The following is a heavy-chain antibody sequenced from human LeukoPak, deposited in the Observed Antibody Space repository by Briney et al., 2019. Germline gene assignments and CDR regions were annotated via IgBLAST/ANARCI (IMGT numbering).Heavy chain of an antibody. CDR2: INHSGST. D-gene: IGHD1-26*01. CDR1: GGSFSGYY. J-gene: IGHJ4*02. V-gene: IGHV4-34*01. Sequence: PSETLSLTCAVYGGSFSGYYWSWIRQPPGKGLDWIGEINHSGSTNYNPSLKSRVTISVDTSKNQFSLKLSSVTAADTAVYYCARDRGSQPFIDYWGQGTLVTVSS. CDR3: ARDRGSQPFIDY.